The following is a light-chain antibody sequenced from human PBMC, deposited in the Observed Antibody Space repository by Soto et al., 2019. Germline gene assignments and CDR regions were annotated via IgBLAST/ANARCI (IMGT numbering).Light chain of an antibody. CDR3: QSYDSTLSARYV. Sequence: QSVLTQPPSVSWAPGQRVTISCTGSSSNIGADYDVHWYQQRPGTAPKLLIFGNNNRPSGVPDRFSGSTSGTSASLAITGLQAEDEGDYYCQSYDSTLSARYVFGTGTKVNV. J-gene: IGLJ1*01. CDR2: GNN. CDR1: SSNIGADYD. V-gene: IGLV1-40*01.